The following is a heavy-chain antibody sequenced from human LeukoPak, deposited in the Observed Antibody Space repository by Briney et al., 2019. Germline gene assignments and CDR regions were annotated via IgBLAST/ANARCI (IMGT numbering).Heavy chain of an antibody. V-gene: IGHV4-34*01. CDR1: GGSFSGYY. CDR2: INHSGST. J-gene: IGHJ3*02. Sequence: PSETLSLTCAVYGGSFSGYYWSWIRQPPGKGLEWIGEINHSGSTDYNPSLKSRVTISVDTSKNQFSLKLSSVTAADTAVYYCARGLRRRSRSAFDIWGQGTMVTVSS. CDR3: ARGLRRRSRSAFDI.